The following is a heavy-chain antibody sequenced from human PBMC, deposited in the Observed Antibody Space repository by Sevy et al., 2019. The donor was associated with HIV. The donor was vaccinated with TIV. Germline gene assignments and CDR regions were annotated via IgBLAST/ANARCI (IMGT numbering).Heavy chain of an antibody. Sequence: GESLKISCTASGFDFPNAWMNWVRQVPGKGLEWVGHIKSITDGGAADYAAPVKGRFIISRRDSKNTLYLQMNSLKAEDTAVYYCSTDDLISYWGRGTLVTVSS. CDR3: STDDLISY. CDR2: IKSITDGGAA. J-gene: IGHJ4*02. V-gene: IGHV3-15*07. D-gene: IGHD3-3*02. CDR1: GFDFPNAW.